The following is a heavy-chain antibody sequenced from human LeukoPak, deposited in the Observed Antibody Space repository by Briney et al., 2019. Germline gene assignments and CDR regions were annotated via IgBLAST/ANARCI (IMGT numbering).Heavy chain of an antibody. CDR3: ARGAHIVGGMDV. D-gene: IGHD2-15*01. V-gene: IGHV4-39*01. Sequence: PSETLSLTCTVSGGSISSSSYYWGWIRQPPGKGLEWIGSIYYSGSTYYNPSLKSRVTISVDTSKNQFSLKLSSVTAADTAVYYCARGAHIVGGMDVWGQGTTVTVSS. CDR1: GGSISSSSYY. CDR2: IYYSGST. J-gene: IGHJ6*02.